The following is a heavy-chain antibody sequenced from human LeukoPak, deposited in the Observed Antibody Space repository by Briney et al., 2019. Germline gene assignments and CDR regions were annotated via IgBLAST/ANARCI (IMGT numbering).Heavy chain of an antibody. CDR3: AKDGGFGSGTYYEDY. V-gene: IGHV3-23*01. CDR1: GFTFSSYA. J-gene: IGHJ4*02. D-gene: IGHD3-10*01. CDR2: INGNGVST. Sequence: GGSLRLSCAASGFTFSSYAMSWVRQAPGKGLEWVSAINGNGVSTYHADSVKDRFTISRDNSKYTLYLQMNSLRVEDTAVYYCAKDGGFGSGTYYEDYWGQGTLVTVSS.